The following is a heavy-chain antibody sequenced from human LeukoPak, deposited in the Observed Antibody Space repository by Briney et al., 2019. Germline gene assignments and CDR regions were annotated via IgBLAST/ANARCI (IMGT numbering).Heavy chain of an antibody. J-gene: IGHJ4*02. CDR3: ARATNTAYSYDSGGSSY. CDR1: GFTFSNLA. V-gene: IGHV3-30-3*01. CDR2: ISYDGSIK. D-gene: IGHD3-22*01. Sequence: PGGSLRLSCAASGFTFSNLAMHWVRQAPGKGLDWVAVISYDGSIKDYAQSVKGRFTISRDNSKNTLFLQMNSLRAEDTAVYYCARATNTAYSYDSGGSSYWGQGTLVTVSS.